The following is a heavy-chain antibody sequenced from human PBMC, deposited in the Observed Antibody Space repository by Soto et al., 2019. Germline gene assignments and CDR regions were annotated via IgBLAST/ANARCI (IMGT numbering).Heavy chain of an antibody. D-gene: IGHD5-12*01. V-gene: IGHV3-33*01. CDR2: IWYDGSNK. J-gene: IGHJ4*02. CDR3: ARDHGRWLRIPGY. CDR1: GFTFSSYG. Sequence: GGSLRLSCAASGFTFSSYGMHWVRQAPGKGLEWVAVIWYDGSNKYYADSVKGRFTISRDNSKNTLYLQMNSLRAEDTAVYYCARDHGRWLRIPGYWGQGTLVTVSS.